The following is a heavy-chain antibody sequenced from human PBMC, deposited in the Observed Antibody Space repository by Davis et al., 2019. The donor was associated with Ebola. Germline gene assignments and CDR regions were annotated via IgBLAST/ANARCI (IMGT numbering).Heavy chain of an antibody. Sequence: ESLKISCTVSGGSISSYYWSWIRQPAGKGLEWIGRIYTSGSTNYNPSLKSRVTMSVDTSKNQFSLKLSSVTAADTAVYYCARDSDYYGSGRPNLFDYWGQGTLVTVSS. J-gene: IGHJ4*02. V-gene: IGHV4-4*07. D-gene: IGHD3-10*01. CDR2: IYTSGST. CDR3: ARDSDYYGSGRPNLFDY. CDR1: GGSISSYY.